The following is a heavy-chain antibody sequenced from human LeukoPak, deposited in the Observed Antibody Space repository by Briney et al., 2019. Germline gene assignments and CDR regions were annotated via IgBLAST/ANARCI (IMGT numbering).Heavy chain of an antibody. CDR2: INAGNGNT. D-gene: IGHD4-23*01. CDR1: GYTFTSYA. J-gene: IGHJ4*02. CDR3: ARDIPTTVVRFSFAY. V-gene: IGHV1-3*01. Sequence: ASVKVSCKASGYTFTSYAKHWVRQAPGQRLEWMGWINAGNGNTKYSQKFQGRVTITRDTSASTAYMELSSLRSEDTAVYYCARDIPTTVVRFSFAYWGQGTLVTVSS.